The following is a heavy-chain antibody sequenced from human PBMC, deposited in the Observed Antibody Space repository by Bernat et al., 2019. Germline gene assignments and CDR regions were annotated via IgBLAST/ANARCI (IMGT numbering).Heavy chain of an antibody. CDR2: ISSSGTYT. J-gene: IGHJ6*02. CDR1: GFTFSDYY. D-gene: IGHD3-10*01. V-gene: IGHV3-11*05. CDR3: ARYGSVGAYYNYGLDV. Sequence: QVQLVESGGGLVKPGGSLRLSCAASGFTFSDYYMNWIRQAPGKGLEWVSYISSSGTYTSYADSVTGRFTISRDDAKNSLYLQMNSLTAEDTAVYYCARYGSVGAYYNYGLDVWGQGTTVAVSS.